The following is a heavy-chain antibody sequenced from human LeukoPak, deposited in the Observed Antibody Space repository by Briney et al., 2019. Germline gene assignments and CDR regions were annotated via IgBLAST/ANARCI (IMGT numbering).Heavy chain of an antibody. CDR3: ARDYLVGCTDTICYPIDY. D-gene: IGHD2-8*02. Sequence: GGSLRLSCAASRFTFGNHAMHWVRQAPGMGLEWVAVISYEASNKYYADSVKGRFTISRDNPKNMLYLQMNSLRAEDTAVYYCARDYLVGCTDTICYPIDYWGQGTLVTVSS. V-gene: IGHV3-30*01. J-gene: IGHJ4*02. CDR2: ISYEASNK. CDR1: RFTFGNHA.